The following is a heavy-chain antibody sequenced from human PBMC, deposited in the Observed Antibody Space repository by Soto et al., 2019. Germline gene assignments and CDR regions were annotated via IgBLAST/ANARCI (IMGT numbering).Heavy chain of an antibody. V-gene: IGHV3-7*01. Sequence: GGSLRLSCAASGFTFSSYWMTWVRQAPGKGLVWVANIKQDGSEKYYVDSVRGRFTMSRDNAKNSLYLQMNSLRAEDTAVYYCARVVGATQMDFDYWGQGTLVTVSS. CDR2: IKQDGSEK. CDR3: ARVVGATQMDFDY. D-gene: IGHD1-26*01. J-gene: IGHJ4*02. CDR1: GFTFSSYW.